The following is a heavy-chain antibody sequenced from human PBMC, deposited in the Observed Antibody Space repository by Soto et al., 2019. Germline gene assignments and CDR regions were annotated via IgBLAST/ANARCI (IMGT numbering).Heavy chain of an antibody. J-gene: IGHJ4*02. D-gene: IGHD2-15*01. CDR2: INSDGSST. V-gene: IGHV3-74*01. CDR1: GFTFSSYW. CDR3: VRTSLVVAAATREDY. Sequence: EVQRVESGGGLVHPGGSLRLACAASGFTFSSYWMHWVRQAPGKGLVWVSRINSDGSSTSYADSVKGRFTISRDNAKNTLYLQMNSLRAEDTAVYYCVRTSLVVAAATREDYWGQGTLVTVSS.